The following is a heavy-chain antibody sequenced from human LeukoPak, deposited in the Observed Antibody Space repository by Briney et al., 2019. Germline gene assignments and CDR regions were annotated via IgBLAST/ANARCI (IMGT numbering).Heavy chain of an antibody. CDR3: ARGKDILTGSDAFDI. CDR1: GFTFSSYA. V-gene: IGHV3-30-3*01. Sequence: PGGSLRLSCAASGFTFSSYAMHWVRQAPGKXLEWVAVISYDGSNKYYADSVKGRFTISRDNSKNTLYLQMNSLRAEDTAVYYCARGKDILTGSDAFDIWGQGTMVTVSS. CDR2: ISYDGSNK. D-gene: IGHD3-9*01. J-gene: IGHJ3*02.